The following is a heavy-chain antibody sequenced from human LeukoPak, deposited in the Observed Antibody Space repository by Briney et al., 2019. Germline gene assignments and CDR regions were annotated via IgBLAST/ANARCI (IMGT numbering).Heavy chain of an antibody. V-gene: IGHV4-34*01. CDR1: GGSFSGHY. J-gene: IGHJ4*02. CDR3: ATERWLRRYYFDY. Sequence: SETLSLTCAVYGGSFSGHYWSWIRQPPGKGPEWIGEINHSGGTNYNPSLKSRVTISVDTSKNQFSLKLSSVTAADTAVYYCATERWLRRYYFDYWGQGTLVTVSS. D-gene: IGHD5-24*01. CDR2: INHSGGT.